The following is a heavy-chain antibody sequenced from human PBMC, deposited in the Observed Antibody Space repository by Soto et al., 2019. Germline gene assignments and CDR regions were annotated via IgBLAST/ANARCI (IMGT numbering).Heavy chain of an antibody. V-gene: IGHV5-51*01. CDR2: IYVGDSDT. D-gene: IGHD3-10*01. CDR1: GYIFPNYW. Sequence: VESLKISCEASGYIFPNYWISCFLQMPGKGLEWMGIIYVGDSDTRYSPSFQGQVTISADKSISTAYLQWSSLKASDTAIYYCARSGDNRFPSSFDYWGQGTLVTVSS. J-gene: IGHJ4*02. CDR3: ARSGDNRFPSSFDY.